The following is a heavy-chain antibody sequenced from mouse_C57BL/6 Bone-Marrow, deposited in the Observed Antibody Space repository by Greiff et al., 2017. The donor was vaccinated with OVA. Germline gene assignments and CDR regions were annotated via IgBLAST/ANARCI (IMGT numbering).Heavy chain of an antibody. CDR1: GYTFTSYW. J-gene: IGHJ3*01. Sequence: QVQLQQPGAELVKPGASVKMSCKASGYTFTSYWITWVKQRPGQGLEWIGDIYPGSGSTNYNEKFKSKATLTVDTSTSTAFMQLSSLTSEDSAVYNCASEGSNSLSWFAYWGQGTLVTVSA. CDR3: ASEGSNSLSWFAY. CDR2: IYPGSGST. V-gene: IGHV1-55*01. D-gene: IGHD2-5*01.